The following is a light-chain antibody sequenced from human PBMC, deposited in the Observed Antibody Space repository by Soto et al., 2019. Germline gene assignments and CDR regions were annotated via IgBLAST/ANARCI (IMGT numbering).Light chain of an antibody. J-gene: IGLJ3*02. CDR1: SSDVGSYNL. Sequence: QSALTQPASVSGSPGQSITISCTGTSSDVGSYNLVSWYQQHPGKAPKLMIYEGSKRPSGVSNRFSGSKSGNTASLTISGLQAEDEADYYSCSYAGSLWVFGGGTKVTVL. CDR3: CSYAGSLWV. V-gene: IGLV2-23*01. CDR2: EGS.